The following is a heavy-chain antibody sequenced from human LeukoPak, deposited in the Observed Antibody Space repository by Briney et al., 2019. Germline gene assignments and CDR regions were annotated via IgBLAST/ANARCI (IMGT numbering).Heavy chain of an antibody. CDR2: ISSSSSYI. CDR3: ARDAYYYDSRGSP. CDR1: GFTFSSYS. Sequence: GGSLRLSCAASGFTFSSYSMNWVRQAPGKRLEWVSSISSSSSYIYYADSMKGRVTISRDNAKNSLYLQMNNLRAEDTAVYYCARDAYYYDSRGSPWGQGTLVTVSS. D-gene: IGHD3-22*01. J-gene: IGHJ5*02. V-gene: IGHV3-21*01.